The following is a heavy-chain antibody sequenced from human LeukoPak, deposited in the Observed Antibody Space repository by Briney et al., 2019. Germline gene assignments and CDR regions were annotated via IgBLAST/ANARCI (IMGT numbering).Heavy chain of an antibody. CDR3: ARGIEYSSSSADLRY. CDR1: GYTFTGYY. D-gene: IGHD6-6*01. V-gene: IGHV1-2*02. J-gene: IGHJ4*02. Sequence: ASVKVSCKASGYTFTGYYMHWVRQAPGQGLEWMGWINPNSGGTNYAQKFQGRVTMTRDTSISTAYMELSRLRSDDTAVYSCARGIEYSSSSADLRYWGQGTLVTVSS. CDR2: INPNSGGT.